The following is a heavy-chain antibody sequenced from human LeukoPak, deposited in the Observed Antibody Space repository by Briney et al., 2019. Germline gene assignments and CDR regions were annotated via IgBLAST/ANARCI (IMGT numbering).Heavy chain of an antibody. CDR3: ARTFQRITMTVVVTYFDY. CDR2: INLDGSVI. Sequence: GGSLRLSCAASGFTFSGYWMSWVRQAPGKGLEWVANINLDGSVIHHVDSAKGRFTISRDNAKNSLYLQMNSLRAEDTAVYYCARTFQRITMTVVVTYFDYWGQGTLVTVSS. CDR1: GFTFSGYW. D-gene: IGHD3-22*01. J-gene: IGHJ4*02. V-gene: IGHV3-7*01.